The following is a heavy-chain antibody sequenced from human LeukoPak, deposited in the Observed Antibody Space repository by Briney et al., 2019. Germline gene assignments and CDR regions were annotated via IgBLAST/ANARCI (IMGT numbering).Heavy chain of an antibody. J-gene: IGHJ3*02. D-gene: IGHD1-26*01. CDR2: IIPMSDTA. V-gene: IGHV1-69*06. CDR3: AREDDTGRYMGDDAFDI. CDR1: GGTFNSYA. Sequence: GASVKVSCKASGGTFNSYAISWVRQAPGQGLEWMGGIIPMSDTANYPQKFRGRLTVTADIPTSTVYMELSSLRSEDTAVYYCAREDDTGRYMGDDAFDIWGQGIMVTVSS.